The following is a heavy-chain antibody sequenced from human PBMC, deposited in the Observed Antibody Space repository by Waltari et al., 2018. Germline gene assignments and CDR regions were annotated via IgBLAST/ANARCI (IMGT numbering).Heavy chain of an antibody. Sequence: EVQLRQSGAELRKPGTPVKISCKASGYTFSDYYIHWVQQAPGKGFQWVGLVDTEDGQAIYAEKCQGRVTITADTSTDTAYLELSSLTSEDTAVFYCATALGDNTSASRPFHLWGQGTVITVSS. CDR3: ATALGDNTSASRPFHL. D-gene: IGHD3-10*01. CDR2: VDTEDGQA. V-gene: IGHV1-69-2*01. CDR1: GYTFSDYY. J-gene: IGHJ3*01.